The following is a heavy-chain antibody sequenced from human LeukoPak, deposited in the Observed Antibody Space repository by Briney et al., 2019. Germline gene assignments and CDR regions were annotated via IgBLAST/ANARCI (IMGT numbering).Heavy chain of an antibody. J-gene: IGHJ3*02. CDR1: GFTFSSYG. V-gene: IGHV3-33*06. Sequence: PGGSLRLSCAASGFTFSSYGMHWVRQAPGKGLEWVAVILSDGSKEFYTDSVKGRFTISRDNSKNTLYLQMNSLRAEDTAVYYCAKLPRTSHRTNAFDIWGQGTMVTVSS. CDR2: ILSDGSKE. D-gene: IGHD2-2*01. CDR3: AKLPRTSHRTNAFDI.